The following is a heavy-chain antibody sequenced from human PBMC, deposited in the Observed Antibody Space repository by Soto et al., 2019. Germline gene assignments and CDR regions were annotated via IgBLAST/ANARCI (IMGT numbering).Heavy chain of an antibody. V-gene: IGHV1-69*13. D-gene: IGHD2-15*01. CDR3: ASWGRYCSGGSCYPTGSYYFDY. CDR2: IIPIFGTA. CDR1: GGTFSSYA. Sequence: GASVKVSCKASGGTFSSYAISWVRQAPGQGLEWMGGIIPIFGTANYAQKFQGRVTITADESTSTAYMELSSLRSEDTAVYYCASWGRYCSGGSCYPTGSYYFDYWGQGTLVTVSS. J-gene: IGHJ4*02.